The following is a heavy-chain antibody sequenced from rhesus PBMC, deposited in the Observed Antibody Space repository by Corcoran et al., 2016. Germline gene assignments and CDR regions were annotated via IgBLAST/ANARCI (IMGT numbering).Heavy chain of an antibody. J-gene: IGHJ4*01. Sequence: QLQLQESGPGLVQPSETLSVTCAVSGGSTRSRYWSWIRQAPGKGLEWIGYIYGSGSSTNYNPSLKSRVTLSVDTSKNQFSLKLSSVTAADTAVYYCVRGGWVQGFDYWGQGVLVTVSS. CDR2: IYGSGSST. CDR1: GGSTRSRY. CDR3: VRGGWVQGFDY. D-gene: IGHD5-24*01. V-gene: IGHV4-169*01.